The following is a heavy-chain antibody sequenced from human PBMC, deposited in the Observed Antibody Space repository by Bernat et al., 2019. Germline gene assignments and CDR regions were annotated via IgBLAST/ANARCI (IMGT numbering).Heavy chain of an antibody. CDR3: ARQYCSSTSCYYYYGMDV. V-gene: IGHV5-10-1*03. D-gene: IGHD2-2*01. CDR2: IDLSYSYT. CDR1: GYSFTSYW. Sequence: EVQLVQSGAEVKKPGESLRISCKGSGYSFTSYWISWVHQMPGKGLEWRGRIDLSYSYTNYSTSFQGHVTISAHKSISTAYLQWSSLKASDTAMYYCARQYCSSTSCYYYYGMDVWGQGTTVTVSS. J-gene: IGHJ6*02.